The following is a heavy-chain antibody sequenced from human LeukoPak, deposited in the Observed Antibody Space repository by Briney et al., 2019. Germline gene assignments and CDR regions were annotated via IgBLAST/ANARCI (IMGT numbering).Heavy chain of an antibody. D-gene: IGHD3-16*01. Sequence: HSGESLRLSCAASGFTFSSYAMSWVRQAPGKGLEWVSAISGSGGSTYYADSVKGRFTISRDNSKNTLYLQMNSLRAEDTAVYYCARVATGSYHFDYWGQGTLATVSS. J-gene: IGHJ4*02. V-gene: IGHV3-23*01. CDR2: ISGSGGST. CDR1: GFTFSSYA. CDR3: ARVATGSYHFDY.